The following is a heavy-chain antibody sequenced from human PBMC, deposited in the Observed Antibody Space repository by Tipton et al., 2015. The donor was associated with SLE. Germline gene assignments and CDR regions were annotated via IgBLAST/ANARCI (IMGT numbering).Heavy chain of an antibody. J-gene: IGHJ3*02. CDR3: ARLNWGSLWDAFDI. D-gene: IGHD7-27*01. Sequence: TLSLTCTVSGGSVSSNYWTWIRQPAGKGLEWIGRIYYTGSTNYNPSLKSRVTISVDTSKNQFSLKLNSVTAADTAVYYCARLNWGSLWDAFDIWGQGTMVTVSS. V-gene: IGHV4-59*08. CDR2: IYYTGST. CDR1: GGSVSSNY.